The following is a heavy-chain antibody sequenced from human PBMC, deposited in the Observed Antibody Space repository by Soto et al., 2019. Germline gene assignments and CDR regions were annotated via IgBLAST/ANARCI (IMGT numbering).Heavy chain of an antibody. CDR3: VRDFARSSRSGYMDV. Sequence: EVQLVESGGGLVKPGGSLRLSCAASGFDFISYSMNWVRQAPGKGLEWVSAINEDSAYIYYSHSLRGRFTISRDKAEESVYLQMNSLRAEDTAVYYCVRDFARSSRSGYMDVWGDGATVTVSS. CDR2: INEDSAYI. V-gene: IGHV3-21*02. J-gene: IGHJ6*03. D-gene: IGHD3-10*01. CDR1: GFDFISYS.